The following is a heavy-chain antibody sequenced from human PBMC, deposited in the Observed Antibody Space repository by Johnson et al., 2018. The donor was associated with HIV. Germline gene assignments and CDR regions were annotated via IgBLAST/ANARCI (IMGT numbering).Heavy chain of an antibody. J-gene: IGHJ3*02. Sequence: MQLVESGGGLIQPGGSLRLSCAASGFTVSSNYMSWVRQAPGKGLEWVSVIYSGGSTYYADSVKGRFTISRDNSKNTLYLQMNSLKTEDTAVYYCTTDLGLEWSEGNDAFDIWGQGTMVTVSS. CDR2: IYSGGST. V-gene: IGHV3-53*01. CDR1: GFTVSSNY. D-gene: IGHD3-3*01. CDR3: TTDLGLEWSEGNDAFDI.